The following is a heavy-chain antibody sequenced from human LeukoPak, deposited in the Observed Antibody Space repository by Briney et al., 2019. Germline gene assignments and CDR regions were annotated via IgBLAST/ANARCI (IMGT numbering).Heavy chain of an antibody. CDR1: GGSISSYY. D-gene: IGHD6-13*01. Sequence: SETLSLTCTVSGGSISSYYWTWIRQPPGKGLEWIGYIYYSGTTYYNPSLKSRVTISVDRSKNQFSLRLSSVTAADTAVYYCAKMGPAAAGIIDWGQGTLVTVSS. J-gene: IGHJ4*02. CDR2: IYYSGTT. V-gene: IGHV4-59*08. CDR3: AKMGPAAAGIID.